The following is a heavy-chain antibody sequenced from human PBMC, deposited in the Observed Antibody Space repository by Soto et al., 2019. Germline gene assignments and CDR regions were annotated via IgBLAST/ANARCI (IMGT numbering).Heavy chain of an antibody. CDR2: IDNSGST. J-gene: IGHJ4*02. CDR1: GGSISNYF. V-gene: IGHV4-4*07. D-gene: IGHD3-3*01. CDR3: ARGGQDFWSGPFDY. Sequence: SETLSLTCTVSGGSISNYFCNWIRQPAGKGLEWIGRIDNSGSTNYNPSLKSRITMSADTSRNQFSLKLNSVTAADTAVYYCARGGQDFWSGPFDYWGQGALVTAPQ.